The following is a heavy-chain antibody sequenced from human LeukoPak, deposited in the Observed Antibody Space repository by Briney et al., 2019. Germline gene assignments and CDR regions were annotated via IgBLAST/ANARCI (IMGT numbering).Heavy chain of an antibody. D-gene: IGHD3-9*01. CDR2: IYDSGST. J-gene: IGHJ3*02. CDR1: GGSISSHY. Sequence: PSETLSLTCTVSGGSISSHYWNWIRQPPGEGLEWSGYIYDSGSTKYNPSLKSRVTISVDRSKNQFFLMLNSVTAADPAVYYCARDGLGYDILTGYYRRDAFDIWGQGTMVTVSS. CDR3: ARDGLGYDILTGYYRRDAFDI. V-gene: IGHV4-59*11.